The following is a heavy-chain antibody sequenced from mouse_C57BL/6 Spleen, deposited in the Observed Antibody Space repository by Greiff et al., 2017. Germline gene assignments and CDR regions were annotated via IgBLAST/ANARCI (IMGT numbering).Heavy chain of an antibody. D-gene: IGHD1-1*01. Sequence: EVQLVESEGGLVQPGSSMKLSCTASGFTFSDYYMAWVRQVPEKGLEWVANINYDGSSTYYLDSLKSRFIISRYNAKNMLYLQMSGLESEDTATYCCARASSSFYAMDDWGQGTSVTVSS. J-gene: IGHJ4*01. CDR1: GFTFSDYY. V-gene: IGHV5-16*01. CDR3: ARASSSFYAMDD. CDR2: INYDGSST.